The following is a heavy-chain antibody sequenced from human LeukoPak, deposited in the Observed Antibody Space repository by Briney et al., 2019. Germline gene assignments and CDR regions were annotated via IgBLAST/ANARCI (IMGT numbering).Heavy chain of an antibody. D-gene: IGHD1-26*01. V-gene: IGHV4-61*02. Sequence: SETLSLTCTVSGGSFSSGSYYWTWIRQPAGKGLEWIGRLSTSGSTNYNPSLKSRVTISADTSKNQFSLKLSSVTAADTAVYYCAIVGATRYYYMDVWGKGATVTVSS. CDR1: GGSFSSGSYY. J-gene: IGHJ6*03. CDR3: AIVGATRYYYMDV. CDR2: LSTSGST.